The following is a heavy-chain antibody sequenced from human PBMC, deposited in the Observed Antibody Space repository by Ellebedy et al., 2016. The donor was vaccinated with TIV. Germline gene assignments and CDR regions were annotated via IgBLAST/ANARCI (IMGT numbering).Heavy chain of an antibody. V-gene: IGHV3-48*01. Sequence: PGGSLRLSCAASGFSFNTCDMNWFRQAPGKGLEWVSYISSSSSTIYYADSVKGRFTISRDNAKNSLYLQMNSLRAEDTAVYYCARELTRITMVRGVIITGWGMDVWGQGSTVTVSS. J-gene: IGHJ6*02. CDR3: ARELTRITMVRGVIITGWGMDV. D-gene: IGHD3-10*01. CDR1: GFSFNTCD. CDR2: ISSSSSTI.